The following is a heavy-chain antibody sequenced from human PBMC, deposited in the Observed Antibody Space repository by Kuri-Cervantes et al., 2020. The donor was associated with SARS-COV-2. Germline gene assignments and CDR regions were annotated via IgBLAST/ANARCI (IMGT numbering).Heavy chain of an antibody. D-gene: IGHD2-21*01. CDR2: ISNDGKNK. J-gene: IGHJ4*02. CDR3: AKDRVGVHDF. V-gene: IGHV3-30*18. Sequence: GESLKISCAASGFNFSRTDMHWVRQAPGKGLEWVAVISNDGKNKKCIASGKGRFTISRDNSLNTLYLQMNSLTSEDTAMYNCAKDRVGVHDFWGQGTLVTVSS. CDR1: GFNFSRTD.